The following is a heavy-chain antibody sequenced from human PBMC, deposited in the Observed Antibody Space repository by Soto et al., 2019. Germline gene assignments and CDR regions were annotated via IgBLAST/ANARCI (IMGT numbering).Heavy chain of an antibody. V-gene: IGHV5-51*01. J-gene: IGHJ4*01. Sequence: PXESLKISWKCSGNTFTTYWVALVRQMPGKGLEWVGIIYPGDSDTRYSPSFEGHVTISVDKSISTAFLQWNSLKASDNAIYYCARHSTSAPKDYWGQGTLVTVSS. CDR2: IYPGDSDT. D-gene: IGHD3-10*01. CDR3: ARHSTSAPKDY. CDR1: GNTFTTYW.